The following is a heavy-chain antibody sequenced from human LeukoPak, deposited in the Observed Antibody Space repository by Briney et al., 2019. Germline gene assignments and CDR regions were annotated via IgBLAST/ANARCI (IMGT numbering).Heavy chain of an antibody. J-gene: IGHJ3*02. CDR2: INPNSGGT. D-gene: IGHD1-26*01. CDR1: GYTFTGYY. Sequence: ASVKVSCKASGYTFTGYYTHWVRQAPGQGLEWMGWINPNSGGTNYAHKFQGWVTMTRDTSITTAYMELSRLRSHDTAVYYCARAGIVGAKTLGLRSDFDIWGQGTMVTVSS. V-gene: IGHV1-2*04. CDR3: ARAGIVGAKTLGLRSDFDI.